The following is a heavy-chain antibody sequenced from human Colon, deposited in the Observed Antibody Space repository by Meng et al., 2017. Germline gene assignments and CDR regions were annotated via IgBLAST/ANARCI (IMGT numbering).Heavy chain of an antibody. CDR1: GFTFSSYA. CDR3: AKENYDSNGYYRTGFDY. Sequence: GGSLRLSCVVSGFTFSSYAMSWVRQAPGKGLEWVSAISGSGGSTYYADSVKGRFTISRDNSKNTLYLQMNSLRAEDTTVYYCAKENYDSNGYYRTGFDYWGQGTLVTVSS. J-gene: IGHJ4*02. V-gene: IGHV3-23*01. D-gene: IGHD3-22*01. CDR2: ISGSGGST.